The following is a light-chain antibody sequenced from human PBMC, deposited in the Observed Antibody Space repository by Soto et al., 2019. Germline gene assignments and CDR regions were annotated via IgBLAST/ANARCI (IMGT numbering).Light chain of an antibody. J-gene: IGLJ2*01. CDR1: SSNIGAGYD. CDR3: QSYDSSLSEV. Sequence: QLVLTQPPSVSGAPGQRVTISCTGSSSNIGAGYDVHWYQQLPGTAPKLLIYGNSNRPSGAPDRFSGSKSGTSASLAITGLQAEDEADYYCQSYDSSLSEVFGGGTKLTVL. CDR2: GNS. V-gene: IGLV1-40*01.